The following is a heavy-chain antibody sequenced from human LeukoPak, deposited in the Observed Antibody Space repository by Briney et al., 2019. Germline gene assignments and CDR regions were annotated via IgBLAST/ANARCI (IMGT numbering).Heavy chain of an antibody. Sequence: PGGSLRLSCAASGFTFSNAWMSWVRQAPGNGLEWVGRIKSKTDGGTTDYAAPVKGRFTISRDDSKNTLYLQMNSLKTEDTAVYYCTTLQRRRDFWSGYAYYFDYWGQGTLVTVSS. V-gene: IGHV3-15*01. D-gene: IGHD3-3*01. CDR3: TTLQRRRDFWSGYAYYFDY. J-gene: IGHJ4*02. CDR2: IKSKTDGGTT. CDR1: GFTFSNAW.